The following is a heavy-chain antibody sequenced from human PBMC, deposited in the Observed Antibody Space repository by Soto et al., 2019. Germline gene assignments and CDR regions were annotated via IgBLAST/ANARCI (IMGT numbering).Heavy chain of an antibody. V-gene: IGHV3-30-3*01. D-gene: IGHD3-10*01. CDR3: ARGIEDYYGSGSYPSGIDY. J-gene: IGHJ4*02. CDR2: ISYDGSNK. CDR1: GFTFSSFA. Sequence: QVQLVESGGGVVQPGRSLRLSCAASGFTFSSFAFHWVRQAPGKGLEWVAVISYDGSNKYYADSVKGRFTISRDNSKNTVYLQMNSLRAEATAVYYSARGIEDYYGSGSYPSGIDYWCQGTLVTVSS.